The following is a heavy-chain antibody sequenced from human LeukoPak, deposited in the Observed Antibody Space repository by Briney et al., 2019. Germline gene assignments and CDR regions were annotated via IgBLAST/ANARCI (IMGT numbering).Heavy chain of an antibody. D-gene: IGHD5-18*01. J-gene: IGHJ4*02. CDR3: ARVRGYSYGPVDS. Sequence: GGSLRLSCAASGFTFSSYWMHWVRHAPGKGLVWVSRINTDGSSTSYADSVKGRFTISRDNAKNTLYLQMNSMRAEDTAVYYCARVRGYSYGPVDSWGQGTLVTVSS. V-gene: IGHV3-74*01. CDR1: GFTFSSYW. CDR2: INTDGSST.